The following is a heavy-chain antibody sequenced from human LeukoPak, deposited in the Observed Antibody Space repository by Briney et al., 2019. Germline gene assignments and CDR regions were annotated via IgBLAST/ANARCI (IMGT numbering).Heavy chain of an antibody. CDR3: ARSAFLVTAPGLYYFDY. CDR1: GXSISSYY. D-gene: IGHD6-13*01. Sequence: SETLSLTCTVSGXSISSYYWSWIRQPAGKGLEWIGRIYTSGSTNYNPSLKSRVTMSVDTSKNQFSLNLSSVTAADTAVYYCARSAFLVTAPGLYYFDYWGQGTLVAVSS. V-gene: IGHV4-4*07. J-gene: IGHJ4*02. CDR2: IYTSGST.